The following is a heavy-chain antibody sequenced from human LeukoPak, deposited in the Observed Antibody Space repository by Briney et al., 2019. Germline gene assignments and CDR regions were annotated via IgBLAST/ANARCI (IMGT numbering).Heavy chain of an antibody. V-gene: IGHV4-39*01. D-gene: IGHD6-25*01. CDR3: ARLKMDTLAARVNAFDI. Sequence: SETLSLTCTVSGGSMSSGTYYWGWIRQPPGKGLEWIASIRYLGSTYYNPSLQSRVTISVDTPKNQFSLKLSSVTAAETAVYYCARLKMDTLAARVNAFDIWGQGTMVTVSS. J-gene: IGHJ3*02. CDR2: IRYLGST. CDR1: GGSMSSGTYY.